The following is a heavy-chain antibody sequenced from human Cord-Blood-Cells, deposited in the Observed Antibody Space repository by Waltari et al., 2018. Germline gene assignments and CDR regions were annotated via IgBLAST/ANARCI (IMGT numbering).Heavy chain of an antibody. D-gene: IGHD2-15*01. V-gene: IGHV4-39*01. CDR1: GGSISSSSYY. Sequence: QLKLQESGPGLVKTSETLSLTCTVSGGSISSSSYYWGWLRQHPGKGLEWIGSIYYSGSTYYNPSLKSRVTISVDTSKNQFSLKLSSVTAADTAVYYCARSVGRDVVVVAAFDYWGQGTLVTVSS. CDR3: ARSVGRDVVVVAAFDY. J-gene: IGHJ4*02. CDR2: IYYSGST.